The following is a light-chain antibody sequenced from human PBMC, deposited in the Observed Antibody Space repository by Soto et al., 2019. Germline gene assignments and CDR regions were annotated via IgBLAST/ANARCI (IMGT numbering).Light chain of an antibody. CDR2: GAS. J-gene: IGKJ2*01. CDR1: QSVINNY. CDR3: QQYGSSVYT. Sequence: ETVLTQSPGTLSLSPGERATLSCRASQSVINNYLAWYQQTPGQAPRLLIYGASTRATGTPDRFSGSGSGTGFTLTITRLEPRDCAVYYCQQYGSSVYTFGQGTKLEIK. V-gene: IGKV3-20*01.